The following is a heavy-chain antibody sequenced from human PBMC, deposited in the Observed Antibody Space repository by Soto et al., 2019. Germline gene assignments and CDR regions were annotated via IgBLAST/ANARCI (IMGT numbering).Heavy chain of an antibody. Sequence: EVPLLESGGGLVQPGGSLRLSCAASGFTFSSYAMSWVRQAPGKGLEWVSAISGSGGSTYYADSVKGRFTISRDNSKNRLYLQMNSLRAEDTAVFYCAKIPHSSSWYFDGFDIWGQGTMVTVSS. D-gene: IGHD6-13*01. V-gene: IGHV3-23*01. CDR2: ISGSGGST. CDR1: GFTFSSYA. J-gene: IGHJ3*02. CDR3: AKIPHSSSWYFDGFDI.